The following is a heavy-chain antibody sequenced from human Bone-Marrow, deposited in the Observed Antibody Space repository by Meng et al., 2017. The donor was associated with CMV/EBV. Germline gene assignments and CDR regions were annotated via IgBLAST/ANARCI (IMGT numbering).Heavy chain of an antibody. D-gene: IGHD3-3*01. CDR2: INPNSGGT. CDR3: ARDGLEQISSPEITIFGVVSER. Sequence: ASVKVSCKASGYTFTGYYMHWVRQAPGQGLEWMGWINPNSGGTNYAQKFQGRVTMTRDTSISTAYMELSRLRSDDTAVYYCARDGLEQISSPEITIFGVVSERWAQGTLVTVSS. CDR1: GYTFTGYY. V-gene: IGHV1-2*02. J-gene: IGHJ4*02.